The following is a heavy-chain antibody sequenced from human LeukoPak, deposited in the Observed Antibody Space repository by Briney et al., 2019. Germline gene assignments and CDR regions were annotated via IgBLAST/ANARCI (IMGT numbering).Heavy chain of an antibody. CDR2: IKQDGSEK. Sequence: GGSPRLSCAASGFTFSSYWMSWVRQAPGKGLEWVANIKQDGSEKYYVDSVKGRFTISRDNAKNSLYLQMNSLRAEDTAVYYCARSARGLEYYYYYYMDVWGKGTTVTVSS. CDR1: GFTFSSYW. CDR3: ARSARGLEYYYYYYMDV. V-gene: IGHV3-7*01. D-gene: IGHD3-10*01. J-gene: IGHJ6*03.